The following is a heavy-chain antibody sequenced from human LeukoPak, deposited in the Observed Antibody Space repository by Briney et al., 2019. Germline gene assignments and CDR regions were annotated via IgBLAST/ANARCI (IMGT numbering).Heavy chain of an antibody. Sequence: SETLSLTCAVSGYSISSGYYWGWIRQPPGKGLEWIGSMFHSGSTYYNPSLKSRVTISVDKSKNHFSLKLSSVTAADTAVYYCARSLSRGYSGLRVSPFDHWGQGTLVTVSS. J-gene: IGHJ4*02. V-gene: IGHV4-38-2*01. D-gene: IGHD5-12*01. CDR3: ARSLSRGYSGLRVSPFDH. CDR2: MFHSGST. CDR1: GYSISSGYY.